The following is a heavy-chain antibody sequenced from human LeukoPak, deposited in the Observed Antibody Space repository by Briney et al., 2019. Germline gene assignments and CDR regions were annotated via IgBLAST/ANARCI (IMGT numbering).Heavy chain of an antibody. Sequence: ASVKVSCKASGYTFTSYGISWVRQAPGQGLEWMGWISAYNGNTNYAQKLQGRVTMTTDTSTSTAYMELRSLRSDDTAVYYCARDAYCGGDCYPPLWGQGTLVTVSS. V-gene: IGHV1-18*01. J-gene: IGHJ4*02. CDR1: GYTFTSYG. CDR3: ARDAYCGGDCYPPL. CDR2: ISAYNGNT. D-gene: IGHD2-21*01.